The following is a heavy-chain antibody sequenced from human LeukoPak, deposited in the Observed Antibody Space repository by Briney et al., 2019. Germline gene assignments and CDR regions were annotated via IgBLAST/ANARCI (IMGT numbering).Heavy chain of an antibody. CDR3: ARERSSGYNDAFDI. CDR2: INPSGGNT. J-gene: IGHJ3*02. CDR1: GYTFTRYY. Sequence: VASVKVSCKASGYTFTRYYMHWVRQAPGQGLEWMGIINPSGGNTNYAQKFQGRVTMTRDMSTSTVYMELSSLRSEDTAVYYCARERSSGYNDAFDIWGKGKMVTVSS. V-gene: IGHV1-46*01. D-gene: IGHD3-22*01.